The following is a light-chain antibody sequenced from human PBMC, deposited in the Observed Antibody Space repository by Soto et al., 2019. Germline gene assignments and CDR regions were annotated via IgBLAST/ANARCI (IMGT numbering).Light chain of an antibody. CDR3: QQLDSMPIT. J-gene: IGKJ5*01. Sequence: SQLPQSPASLSASLGDRVSITCRASQGIRSYLAWYQQKPGEAPKLLISIASILQSGVPSRFSGSGSGTDFVLTISSLQPEDSATYYCQQLDSMPITFGQGTRLEIK. V-gene: IGKV1-9*01. CDR2: IAS. CDR1: QGIRSY.